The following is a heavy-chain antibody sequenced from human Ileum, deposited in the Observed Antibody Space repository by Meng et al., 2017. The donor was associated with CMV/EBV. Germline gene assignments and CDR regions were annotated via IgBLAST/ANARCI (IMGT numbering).Heavy chain of an antibody. CDR1: GGSISSGDYY. CDR2: IYYSGST. V-gene: IGHV4-30-4*02. J-gene: IGHJ3*02. D-gene: IGHD4-23*01. Sequence: SDTLSLTCTVSGGSISSGDYYWSWIRQPPGKGLEWIGYIYYSGSTYYNPSLKSRVTISVDTSKNQFSLKLSSVTAADTAVYYFASWVVTPPTADAFDIWGQGTMVTVSS. CDR3: ASWVVTPPTADAFDI.